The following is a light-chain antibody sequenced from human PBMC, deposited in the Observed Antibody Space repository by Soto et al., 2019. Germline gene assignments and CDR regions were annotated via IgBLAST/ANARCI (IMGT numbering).Light chain of an antibody. Sequence: IVLTPSPGTLAFSPGERATLSCRASQSVSSNYLAWYQQKPGQAPRLLIYGASTRATGIPARFSGSGSGTEFTLTISSLQSEDFAVYYCQQYNNWPTFGQGTKVDIK. CDR2: GAS. CDR1: QSVSSN. CDR3: QQYNNWPT. J-gene: IGKJ1*01. V-gene: IGKV3-15*01.